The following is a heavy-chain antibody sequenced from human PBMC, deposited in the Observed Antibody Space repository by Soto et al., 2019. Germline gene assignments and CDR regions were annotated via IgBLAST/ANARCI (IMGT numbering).Heavy chain of an antibody. V-gene: IGHV1-69*01. J-gene: IGHJ4*02. D-gene: IGHD6-19*01. CDR1: GGTFSSFA. CDR2: IIPIFGTA. Sequence: VQLVQSGAELRKPGSSVKVSCKASGGTFSSFAISWVRQAPGQGLEWMGGIIPIFGTANYAQKFQGRVTITADQSTSKAFMELSSLRSEDTAVYYCARVGNSSGWYDYWGQGTLVTVSS. CDR3: ARVGNSSGWYDY.